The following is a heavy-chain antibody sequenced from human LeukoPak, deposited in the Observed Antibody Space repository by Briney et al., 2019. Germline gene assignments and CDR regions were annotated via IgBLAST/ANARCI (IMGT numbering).Heavy chain of an antibody. J-gene: IGHJ4*02. V-gene: IGHV4-4*07. D-gene: IGHD3-10*01. CDR2: IYTSGST. CDR3: ASGYGSGSYLLDY. CDR1: GGSINNYF. Sequence: SETLSLTCTVSGGSINNYFWSWIRQPAGKGLEWIGRIYTSGSTNYNPSLKSRVTISVDTSKNQFSLKLSSVTAADTAVYYCASGYGSGSYLLDYWGQGTLVTVSS.